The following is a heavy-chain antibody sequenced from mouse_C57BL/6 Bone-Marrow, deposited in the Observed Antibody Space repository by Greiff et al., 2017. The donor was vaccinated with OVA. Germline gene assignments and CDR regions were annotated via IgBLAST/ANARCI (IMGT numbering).Heavy chain of an antibody. D-gene: IGHD1-1*01. CDR1: GYTFTDYY. V-gene: IGHV1-19*01. J-gene: IGHJ3*01. Sequence: VQLQQSGPVLVKPGASVKMSCKASGYTFTDYYMNWVKQSHGKSLEWIGVINPYSGGTSYNQKFKGKATLTVDKSSSTAYMELNSLTSEDSAVYYCARIGYYGSGAYWGQGTLVTVSA. CDR2: INPYSGGT. CDR3: ARIGYYGSGAY.